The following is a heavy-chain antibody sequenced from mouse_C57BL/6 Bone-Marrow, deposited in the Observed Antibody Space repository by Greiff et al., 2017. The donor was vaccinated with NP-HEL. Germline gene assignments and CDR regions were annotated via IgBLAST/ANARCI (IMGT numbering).Heavy chain of an antibody. Sequence: DVKLVESGGGLVKPGGSLKLSCAASGFTFSDYGMHWVRQAPEKGLEWVAYISSGSSTIYYADTVKGRFTISRDNAKNTLFLQMTSLRSEDTAMYYCARWGYDYDGDYYAMDYWGQGTSVTVSS. V-gene: IGHV5-17*01. CDR2: ISSGSSTI. CDR3: ARWGYDYDGDYYAMDY. J-gene: IGHJ4*01. CDR1: GFTFSDYG. D-gene: IGHD2-4*01.